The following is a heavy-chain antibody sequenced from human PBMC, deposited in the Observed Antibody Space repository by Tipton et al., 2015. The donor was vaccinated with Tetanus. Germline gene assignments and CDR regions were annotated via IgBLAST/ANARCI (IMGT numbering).Heavy chain of an antibody. Sequence: TLSLTCTVSGGSLRSGDHYWSWIRQPPGKGLEWLAYISHSGSPNYNPSLKSRATVSVDTSKNQFSLNLSSVTAADTAVYYCARSGYYSRAYYHYRMDVWGQGTTVSVSS. V-gene: IGHV4-61*08. D-gene: IGHD3-9*01. CDR2: ISHSGSP. CDR1: GGSLRSGDHY. J-gene: IGHJ6*02. CDR3: ARSGYYSRAYYHYRMDV.